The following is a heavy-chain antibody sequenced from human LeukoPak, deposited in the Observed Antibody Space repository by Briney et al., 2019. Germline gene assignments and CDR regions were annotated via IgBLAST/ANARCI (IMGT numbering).Heavy chain of an antibody. Sequence: GASVKVSCKTSGYTFTNYYMNWVRQAPGQGLEWMGMINPSCGDTNYAQMFQGRVTVTKDTSTSTVYMELSGLRSEDTAVYYCARNEYGAGSYFVYWGQGTLVTVSS. CDR3: ARNEYGAGSYFVY. J-gene: IGHJ4*02. D-gene: IGHD3-10*01. CDR1: GYTFTNYY. V-gene: IGHV1-46*01. CDR2: INPSCGDT.